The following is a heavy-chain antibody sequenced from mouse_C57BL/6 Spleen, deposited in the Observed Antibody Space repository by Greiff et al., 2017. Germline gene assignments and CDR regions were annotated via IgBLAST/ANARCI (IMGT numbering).Heavy chain of an antibody. CDR1: GFNIKDYY. D-gene: IGHD3-1*01. CDR3: ARGYCNAMDY. V-gene: IGHV14-2*01. J-gene: IGHJ4*01. CDR2: IDPEDGET. Sequence: EVQVVESGAELVKPGASVKLSCTASGFNIKDYYMHWVKQRPEQGLEWIGRIDPEDGETKYAPQFQGQATISADTSSNTAYLQLSSLTSEDTAVYYCARGYCNAMDYWGQGTSVTVSS.